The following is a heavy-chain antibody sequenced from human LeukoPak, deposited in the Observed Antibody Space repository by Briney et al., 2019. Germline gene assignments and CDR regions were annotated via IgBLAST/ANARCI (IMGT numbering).Heavy chain of an antibody. CDR3: ARKGTVTTPFDY. CDR1: ADSVSSNSAA. Sequence: SQTLSLTCAISADSVSSNSAAWNWIRQSPSRGLEWLGRTYYRSKWLSDYAVSVKSRITIDADTSKNQFSLQLNSVTPEDTAVYYCARKGTVTTPFDYWGQGILVTVSS. D-gene: IGHD4-11*01. J-gene: IGHJ4*02. CDR2: TYYRSKWLS. V-gene: IGHV6-1*01.